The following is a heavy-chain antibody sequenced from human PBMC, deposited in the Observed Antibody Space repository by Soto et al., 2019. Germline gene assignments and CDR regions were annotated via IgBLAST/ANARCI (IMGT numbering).Heavy chain of an antibody. J-gene: IGHJ6*02. CDR1: GDTFSSYS. CDR2: ILPVXXSX. CDR3: ARDDGWNYRYYDMEV. D-gene: IGHD1-7*01. V-gene: IGHV1-69*13. Sequence: SVKVSCKASGDTFSSYSITLVRQAPGQGVEWMGGILPVXXSXXXXXKXXGRVTITADESTSTAYMGRSSLRSQDTAVYFCARDDGWNYRYYDMEVWGQGTTVTASS.